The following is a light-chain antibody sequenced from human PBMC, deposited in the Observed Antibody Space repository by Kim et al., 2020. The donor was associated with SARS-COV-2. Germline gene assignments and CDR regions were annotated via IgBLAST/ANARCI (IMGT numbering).Light chain of an antibody. J-gene: IGKJ2*01. V-gene: IGKV1-39*01. CDR1: QSISTY. Sequence: SASVGDRVTITCRASQSISTYLNWYQQRPGKAPKLLIYAASSLQSGVPSRFSGSGSGTDFTFTISSLQPEDFATYYCQQSYNTPNTFGQGTKLEIK. CDR3: QQSYNTPNT. CDR2: AAS.